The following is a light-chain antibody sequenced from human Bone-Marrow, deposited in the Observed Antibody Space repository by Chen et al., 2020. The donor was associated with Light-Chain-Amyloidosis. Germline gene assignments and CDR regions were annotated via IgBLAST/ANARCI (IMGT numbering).Light chain of an antibody. CDR3: MQSIQLPLT. CDR1: QSLRDIKTY. V-gene: IGKV2D-29*02. J-gene: IGKJ4*01. Sequence: DIVMTQTPLSLSVTPGQPASISCKSSQSLRDIKTYLYWYLQKPSQSPQLLIYEVSNRFSGVPDRFSGSGSDTDFTLKISRVEAEDVGVYYCMQSIQLPLTFGGGTKVEIK. CDR2: EVS.